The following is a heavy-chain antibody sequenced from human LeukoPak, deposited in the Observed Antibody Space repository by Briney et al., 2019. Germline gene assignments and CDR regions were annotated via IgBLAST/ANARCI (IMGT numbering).Heavy chain of an antibody. V-gene: IGHV3-53*01. D-gene: IGHD6-13*01. CDR2: IYSGGST. Sequence: GGSLRLSCAASGFTVSNNYMIWVRQAPGKGLEWVSLIYSGGSTYYSDSVRGRFVTSRDNSKNTLYLQMGSLRAEDTAVYYCAGHSEMDVWGQGITVTVSS. J-gene: IGHJ6*02. CDR3: AGHSEMDV. CDR1: GFTVSNNY.